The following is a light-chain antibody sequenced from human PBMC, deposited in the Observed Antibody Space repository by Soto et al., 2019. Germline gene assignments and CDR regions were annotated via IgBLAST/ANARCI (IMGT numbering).Light chain of an antibody. V-gene: IGKV1-12*01. CDR1: QPINIW. Sequence: DIQMTQSPSSVSASVGDRVIIICRASQPINIWVAWYQQKPGKAPELLIHAASSLQSGVPPRFSGSGSGTEFTLTISSLQPEDFATYYCQQADSFPRTFGQGTKVEIK. CDR3: QQADSFPRT. CDR2: AAS. J-gene: IGKJ1*01.